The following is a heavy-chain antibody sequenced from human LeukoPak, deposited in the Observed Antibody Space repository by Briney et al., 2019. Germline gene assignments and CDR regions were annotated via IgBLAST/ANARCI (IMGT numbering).Heavy chain of an antibody. CDR3: ARDRVTAAGTGKGDDAFDI. J-gene: IGHJ3*02. CDR1: GFTFSSYS. D-gene: IGHD6-13*01. CDR2: ISSSSSYI. Sequence: GGSLRLSCAASGFTFSSYSMNWVRQAPGKGLEWVSSISSSSSYIYYADSVKGRFTISRDNAKNSLYLQMNSLRAEDTAVYYCARDRVTAAGTGKGDDAFDIWGQGTMVTVSS. V-gene: IGHV3-21*01.